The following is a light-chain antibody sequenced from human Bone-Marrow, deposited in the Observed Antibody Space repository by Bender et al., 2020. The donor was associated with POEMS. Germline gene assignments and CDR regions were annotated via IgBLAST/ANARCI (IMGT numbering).Light chain of an antibody. CDR3: FSYAGGPWV. CDR2: GNS. J-gene: IGLJ3*02. Sequence: QSVLTQPPSVSGAPGQKVTISCSGSSSNIGSHYDVHWYQQLPGTAPKLLIYGNSNRPSGVPGRFSGYKSAYTASLTISGLQAEDEADYYCFSYAGGPWVFGGGTKLTVL. CDR1: SSNIGSHYD. V-gene: IGLV1-40*01.